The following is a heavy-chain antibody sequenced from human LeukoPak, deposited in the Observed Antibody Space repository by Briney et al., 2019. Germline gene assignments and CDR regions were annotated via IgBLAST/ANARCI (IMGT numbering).Heavy chain of an antibody. Sequence: ASVKVSCKACGYTFTSCGISWVRQAPGQGLEWMGSSSAYNGNTNYAQKLQGRVTMTTDTSTSTAYMELRSLRSDDTAVYYCARDRWGRSSSWSPFDYWGQGTLVTVPS. V-gene: IGHV1-18*01. J-gene: IGHJ4*02. CDR2: SSAYNGNT. CDR1: GYTFTSCG. CDR3: ARDRWGRSSSWSPFDY. D-gene: IGHD6-13*01.